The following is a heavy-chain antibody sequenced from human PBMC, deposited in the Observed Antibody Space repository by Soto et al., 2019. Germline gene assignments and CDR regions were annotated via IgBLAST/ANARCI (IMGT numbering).Heavy chain of an antibody. Sequence: QVQLQESGPGLVNPSWTLSLTCAVSGGSLSRSSGWRWVRQPPWKALEWLGEIYYSGSTKYNPSLSSRVTISADQSKNDFSLRLSSVTAADTAVYYCVHHGGDPYYHDFWGQGMLVPVSS. J-gene: IGHJ4*02. CDR2: IYYSGST. CDR3: VHHGGDPYYHDF. D-gene: IGHD4-17*01. V-gene: IGHV4-4*02. CDR1: GGSLSRSSG.